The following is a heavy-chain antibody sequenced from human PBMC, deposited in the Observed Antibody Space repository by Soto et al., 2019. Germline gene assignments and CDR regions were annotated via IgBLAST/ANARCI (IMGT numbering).Heavy chain of an antibody. CDR3: ARDLILGDTAPFDP. J-gene: IGHJ5*02. D-gene: IGHD2-21*01. V-gene: IGHV1-18*01. CDR2: ISAYNGNT. CDR1: GYTFPSYG. Sequence: ASVKVSCKASGYTFPSYGISWVRQAPGQGLEWMGWISAYNGNTNYAQKLQGRVTMTTDTSTSTAYMELRSLRSDDTAVYYCARDLILGDTAPFDPWGQGTLVTVSS.